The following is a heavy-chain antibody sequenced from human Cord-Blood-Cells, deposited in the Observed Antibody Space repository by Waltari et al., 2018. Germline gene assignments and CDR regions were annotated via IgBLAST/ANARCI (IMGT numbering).Heavy chain of an antibody. CDR3: ARSYYGSGSAFDY. J-gene: IGHJ4*02. D-gene: IGHD3-10*01. CDR2: INHSGST. CDR1: GGSSSGYY. V-gene: IGHV4-34*01. Sequence: QVQLPQWGAGLLKPSETLSLTCAVYGGSSSGYYWSWIRQPPGKGLEWIGEINHSGSTNYNPSLKSRVTISVDTSKNQFSLKLSSVTAADTAVYYCARSYYGSGSAFDYWGQGTLVTVSS.